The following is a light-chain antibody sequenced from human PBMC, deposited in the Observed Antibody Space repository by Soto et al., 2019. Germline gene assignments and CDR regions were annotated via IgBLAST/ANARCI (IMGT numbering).Light chain of an antibody. J-gene: IGKJ5*01. V-gene: IGKV3-20*01. CDR1: QSIGSSY. Sequence: EIVLTQSPGTLSLSHEERATLSCRASQSIGSSYLAWYQQKPGQAPRLLIYGASTRATGIPDRFSGSGSGTDFTLTINRVAPEDFAVYYCQQYVSLPITFGQGTRLEI. CDR3: QQYVSLPIT. CDR2: GAS.